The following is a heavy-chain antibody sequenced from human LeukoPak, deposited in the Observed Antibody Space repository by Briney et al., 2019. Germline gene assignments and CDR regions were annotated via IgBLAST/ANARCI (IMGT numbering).Heavy chain of an antibody. CDR2: INPNSGGT. CDR1: GYTFSVYY. CDR3: ARDLPYYDFWSGYYNYFDY. V-gene: IGHV1-2*02. Sequence: ASVKVSCKASGYTFSVYYMHWVRQAPGQGLEWMGWINPNSGGTNYPQKFQGRVTMTRDTSISTAYMELSRLRSDDTAVYYCARDLPYYDFWSGYYNYFDYWGQGTLVTVSS. J-gene: IGHJ4*02. D-gene: IGHD3-3*01.